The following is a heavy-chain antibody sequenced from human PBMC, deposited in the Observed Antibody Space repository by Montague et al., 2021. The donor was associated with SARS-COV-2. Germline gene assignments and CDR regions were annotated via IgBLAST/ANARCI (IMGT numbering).Heavy chain of an antibody. V-gene: IGHV4-59*01. CDR3: ARRAAGGLFYFDY. CDR2: VYNTGRT. CDR1: GASINDYY. Sequence: SETLSLTCNVSGASINDYYWNWLRQSPGKRLEWIGYVYNTGRTSYNPSLKGRVTISLDTSKNQVSLKLTSLTAADAAVYFCARRAAGGLFYFDYWGLGTLVTVSS. D-gene: IGHD6-13*01. J-gene: IGHJ4*02.